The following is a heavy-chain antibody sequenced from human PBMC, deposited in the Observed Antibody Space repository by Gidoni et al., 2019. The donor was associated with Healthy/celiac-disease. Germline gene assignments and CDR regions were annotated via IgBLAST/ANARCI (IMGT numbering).Heavy chain of an antibody. J-gene: IGHJ4*02. V-gene: IGHV3-23*01. CDR2: ISGSGGST. Sequence: EVQLLASGGGLVQPGGSLRLSCAASGFTFSSYAMSWVRQAPGKGLEWVSAISGSGGSTYYADSVKGRFTISRDNSKNTLYLQMNSLRAEDTAVYYCANSGYDFWSGNPDYWGQGTLVTVSS. CDR3: ANSGYDFWSGNPDY. D-gene: IGHD3-3*01. CDR1: GFTFSSYA.